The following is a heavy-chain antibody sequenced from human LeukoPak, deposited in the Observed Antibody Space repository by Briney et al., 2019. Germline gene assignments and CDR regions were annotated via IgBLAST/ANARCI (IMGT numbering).Heavy chain of an antibody. CDR2: IYHSGST. CDR1: GVSISSGGYS. Sequence: PSETLSLTCAVSGVSISSGGYSWSWIRQPPGKGREWIGYIYHSGSTYDNPSLKSRVTISVDRSKNQFSLKLSSVTAADTAVYYCARAPRCSSTSCRGGTSFDYWGQGTLVTVSS. CDR3: ARAPRCSSTSCRGGTSFDY. V-gene: IGHV4-30-2*01. D-gene: IGHD2-2*01. J-gene: IGHJ4*02.